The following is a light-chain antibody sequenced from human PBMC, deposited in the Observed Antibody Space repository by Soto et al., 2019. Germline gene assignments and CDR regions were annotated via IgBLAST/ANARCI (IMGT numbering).Light chain of an antibody. CDR2: EVT. J-gene: IGLJ2*01. CDR3: NSYTLSRTVV. CDR1: SSDIGAHNF. Sequence: QSALTQPASVSGSPGQSITLSCAGTSSDIGAHNFVSWYQHHQGKAPKLIIYEVTKWPSGVSTRFSGSKAGNTASLTISGLQAEDEADYYCNSYTLSRTVVFGGGTKLSVL. V-gene: IGLV2-14*01.